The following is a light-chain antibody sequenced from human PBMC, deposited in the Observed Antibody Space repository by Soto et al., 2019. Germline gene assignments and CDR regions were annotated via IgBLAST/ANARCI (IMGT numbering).Light chain of an antibody. CDR3: QQRNNWPLT. CDR1: QSVSSY. CDR2: DAS. Sequence: EIVLKQSPATLSLSPCERATLCCRASQSVSSYLVWYQQKPGRAPRLLIYDASNRSTGILARFSGSGSGTAFTLPISSLAREDCAVYYCQQRNNWPLTFGGGTKVEIK. V-gene: IGKV3-11*01. J-gene: IGKJ4*01.